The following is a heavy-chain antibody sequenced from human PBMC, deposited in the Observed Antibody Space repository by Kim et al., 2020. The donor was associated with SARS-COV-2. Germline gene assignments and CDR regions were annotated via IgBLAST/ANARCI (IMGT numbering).Heavy chain of an antibody. Sequence: ASVKVSCKASGYTFTSYGISWVRQAPGQGLEWMGWISAYNGNTNYAQKLQGRVTMTTDTSTSTAYMELRSLRSDDTAVYYCARISKNPKQQLVFGAFDIWGQGTMVTVSS. D-gene: IGHD6-13*01. J-gene: IGHJ3*02. CDR1: GYTFTSYG. V-gene: IGHV1-18*04. CDR2: ISAYNGNT. CDR3: ARISKNPKQQLVFGAFDI.